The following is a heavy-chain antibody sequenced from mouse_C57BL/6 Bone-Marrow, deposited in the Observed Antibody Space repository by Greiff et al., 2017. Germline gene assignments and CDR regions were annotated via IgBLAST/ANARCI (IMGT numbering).Heavy chain of an antibody. CDR2: IDPSDSYT. D-gene: IGHD1-1*01. J-gene: IGHJ2*01. CDR3: ARDLIITTVVATDY. Sequence: QVQLKQPGAELVMPGASVKLSCKASGYTFTSYWMHWVKQRPGQGLEWIGEIDPSDSYTNYNQKVKGKSTLTVDKSSSTAYMQLSSLTSEDSAVYYCARDLIITTVVATDYWGQGTTLTVSS. CDR1: GYTFTSYW. V-gene: IGHV1-69*01.